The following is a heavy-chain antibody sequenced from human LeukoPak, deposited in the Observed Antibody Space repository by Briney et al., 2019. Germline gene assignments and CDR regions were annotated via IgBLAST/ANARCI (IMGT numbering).Heavy chain of an antibody. CDR2: IYYSGST. CDR3: ARYDFWSGYYGDY. D-gene: IGHD3-3*01. CDR1: GGSFSGYY. Sequence: SETLSLTCAVYGGSFSGYYWSWIRQPPGKGLEWIGYIYYSGSTNYNPSLKSRVTMSVDTSKNRFSLKLSSVTAADTAVYYCARYDFWSGYYGDYWGQGTLVTVSS. V-gene: IGHV4-59*01. J-gene: IGHJ4*02.